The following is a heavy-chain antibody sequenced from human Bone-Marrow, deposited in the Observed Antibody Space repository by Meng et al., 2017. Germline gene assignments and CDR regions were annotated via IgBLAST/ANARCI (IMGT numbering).Heavy chain of an antibody. CDR3: ARETVAGHYYYYGMDV. J-gene: IGHJ6*02. Sequence: GEFLKISCAASGFTFSSYEMNWVRQAPGKGLEWVSYISSSGSTIYYADSVKGRFTISRDNAKNSLYLQMNSLRAEDTAVYYCARETVAGHYYYYGMDVWGQGTTVTVSS. CDR2: ISSSGSTI. CDR1: GFTFSSYE. D-gene: IGHD6-19*01. V-gene: IGHV3-48*03.